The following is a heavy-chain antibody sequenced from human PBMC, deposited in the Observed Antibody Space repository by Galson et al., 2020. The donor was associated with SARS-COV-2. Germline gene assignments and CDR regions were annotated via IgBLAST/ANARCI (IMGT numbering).Heavy chain of an antibody. CDR2: ISAYNGNT. V-gene: IGHV1-18*01. D-gene: IGHD2-2*02. CDR1: GYTFTSYG. J-gene: IGHJ6*02. CDR3: ARDLRDIVVVPAAVHYYYYGMDV. Sequence: ASVKVSCKASGYTFTSYGISWVRQAPGQGLEWMGWISAYNGNTNYAQKLQGRVTMTTDTSTRTAYMELRSLRSDDTAVYYCARDLRDIVVVPAAVHYYYYGMDVWGQGTTVTVSS.